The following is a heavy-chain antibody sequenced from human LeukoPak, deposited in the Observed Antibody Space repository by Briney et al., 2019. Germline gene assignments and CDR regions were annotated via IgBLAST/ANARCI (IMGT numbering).Heavy chain of an antibody. V-gene: IGHV4-34*01. CDR1: GGSFSGYY. CDR3: ASVDTADV. CDR2: INDSGST. J-gene: IGHJ6*04. D-gene: IGHD5-18*01. Sequence: SETLSLTCAVYGGSFSGYYWSWIRQPPGKGLEWIGEINDSGSTNYNPSLKSRVTISVDTSKNQFSLKLSSVTAADTAVYYCASVDTADVWGKGTTVTVSS.